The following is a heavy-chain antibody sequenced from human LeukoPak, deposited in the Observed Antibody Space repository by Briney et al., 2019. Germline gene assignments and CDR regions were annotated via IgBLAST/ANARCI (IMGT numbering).Heavy chain of an antibody. D-gene: IGHD3-3*01. CDR2: ISGSGGST. V-gene: IGHV3-23*01. CDR1: GFTFSSYA. CDR3: ARDSAQNYDFWSGYRPLDAFDI. J-gene: IGHJ3*02. Sequence: GGSLRLSCAASGFTFSSYAMSWVRQAPGKGLEWVSAISGSGGSTYYADSVKGRFTISRDNSKNTLYLQMNSLRAEDTAVYYCARDSAQNYDFWSGYRPLDAFDIWGQGTMVTVSS.